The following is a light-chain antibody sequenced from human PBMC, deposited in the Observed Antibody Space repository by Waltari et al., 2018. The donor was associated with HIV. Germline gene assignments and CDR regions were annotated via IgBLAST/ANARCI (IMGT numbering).Light chain of an antibody. V-gene: IGLV2-11*01. J-gene: IGLJ3*02. Sequence: QSALTQPRSVSGSPGQPVTISCTGTSRDVGDYNYVSWYQQHPGKAPKLMIFDVNKRPSGFPDRFSGSKSGNTASLTISGLQAEDEADYYCCSYADKYTWVFGGGTKLTVL. CDR3: CSYADKYTWV. CDR2: DVN. CDR1: SRDVGDYNY.